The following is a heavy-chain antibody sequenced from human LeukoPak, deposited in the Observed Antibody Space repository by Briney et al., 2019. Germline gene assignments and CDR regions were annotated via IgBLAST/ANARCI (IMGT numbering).Heavy chain of an antibody. CDR3: ARELVGGFGSNWFGP. D-gene: IGHD2-2*01. Sequence: PGGSLRLSCAASGFTVSSNYMSWVRQAPGKGLEWVSVIYSGGSTYYADSVKGRFTISRDNSKNTLYLQMNSLRAEDTAVYYCARELVGGFGSNWFGPWGQGTLVTVSS. V-gene: IGHV3-53*01. J-gene: IGHJ5*02. CDR1: GFTVSSNY. CDR2: IYSGGST.